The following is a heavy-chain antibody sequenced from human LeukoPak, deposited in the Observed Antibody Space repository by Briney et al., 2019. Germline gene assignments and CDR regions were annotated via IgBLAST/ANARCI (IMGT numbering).Heavy chain of an antibody. V-gene: IGHV3-53*01. J-gene: IGHJ4*02. CDR2: IYTGGST. D-gene: IGHD2-2*01. CDR3: TSTQPGMLCSSTSCSLDY. Sequence: GGSLRLSCAASGFTVSSKYMSWVRQAPGKGLECVSVIYTGGSTYYADCVKGPFTISRDNSENTLYLQMNSLRVEDTAVYYCTSTQPGMLCSSTSCSLDYWGQGALVTVSS. CDR1: GFTVSSKY.